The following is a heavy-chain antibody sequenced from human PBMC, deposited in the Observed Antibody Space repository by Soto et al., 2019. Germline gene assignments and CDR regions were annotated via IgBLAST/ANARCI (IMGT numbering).Heavy chain of an antibody. D-gene: IGHD3-10*01. CDR3: GRIGSYYYFDQ. V-gene: IGHV4-38-2*01. Sequence: SETLSLTCVVSGYSITSGYYWGWVRQPPGKGLEWIGTGYYSGTTYYNPSLESRVTISVDTSKNQFSLNVNSVTAADTAVYYCGRIGSYYYFDQWCQGT. CDR2: GYYSGTT. CDR1: GYSITSGYY. J-gene: IGHJ4*02.